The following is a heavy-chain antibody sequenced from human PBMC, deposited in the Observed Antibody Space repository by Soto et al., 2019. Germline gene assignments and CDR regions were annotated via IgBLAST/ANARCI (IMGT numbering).Heavy chain of an antibody. J-gene: IGHJ3*02. CDR1: GFTFDDYT. Sequence: GGSLGLSCAASGFTFDDYTMHWVRQAPGKGLEWVSLISCDGGSTYYADSVKGRFTISRDNSKNTLYLQMNSLRAEDTAVYYCAKDSLRGYSGYGKTDAFDIWGQGTMVTVSS. CDR2: ISCDGGST. CDR3: AKDSLRGYSGYGKTDAFDI. D-gene: IGHD5-12*01. V-gene: IGHV3-43*01.